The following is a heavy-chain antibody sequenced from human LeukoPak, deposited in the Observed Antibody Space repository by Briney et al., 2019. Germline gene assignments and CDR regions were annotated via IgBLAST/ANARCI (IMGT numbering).Heavy chain of an antibody. V-gene: IGHV3-30*02. CDR2: IRYDGSNK. CDR1: GFTFSSYG. J-gene: IGHJ4*02. Sequence: PGGSLRLSCAASGFTFSSYGMHWVRQAPGKGLEWVAFIRYDGSNKYYADSVKGRFTISRDNSKNTLYLQMNSLRAEDTAVYYCAKDLPDIVVVPAAIGYWGQGTLVTVSS. CDR3: AKDLPDIVVVPAAIGY. D-gene: IGHD2-2*02.